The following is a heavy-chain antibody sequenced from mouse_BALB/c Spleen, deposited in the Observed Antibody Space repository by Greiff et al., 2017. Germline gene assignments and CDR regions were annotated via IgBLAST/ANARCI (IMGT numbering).Heavy chain of an antibody. D-gene: IGHD1-1*01. CDR2: ISSGGGST. Sequence: EVQRVESGGGLVKPGGSLKLSCAASGFAFSSYDMSWVRQTPEKRLEWVAYISSGGGSTYYPDSVKGRFTISRDNARNILYLQMSSLRSEDTAMYYCARGLYYGSSYAMDYWGQGTSVTVSA. CDR3: ARGLYYGSSYAMDY. J-gene: IGHJ4*01. V-gene: IGHV5-12-1*01. CDR1: GFAFSSYD.